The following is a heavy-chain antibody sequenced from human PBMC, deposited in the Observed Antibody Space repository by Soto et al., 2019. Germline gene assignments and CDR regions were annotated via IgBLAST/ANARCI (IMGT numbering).Heavy chain of an antibody. Sequence: SETLSLTCAVSGGSISSGGYSWSWIRQPPGKGLEWIGYIYHSGSTYYNPSLKSRVTISVDRSKNQFSLKLSSVTAADTAVYYCARGIPEFDYWGQGTLVTVSS. V-gene: IGHV4-30-2*01. CDR1: GGSISSGGYS. J-gene: IGHJ4*02. CDR2: IYHSGST. CDR3: ARGIPEFDY.